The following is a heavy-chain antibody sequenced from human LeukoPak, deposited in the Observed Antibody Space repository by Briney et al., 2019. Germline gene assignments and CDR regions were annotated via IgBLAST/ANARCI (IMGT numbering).Heavy chain of an antibody. CDR2: ISSSSSYI. D-gene: IGHD1-26*01. Sequence: PGGSLRLSCAASGFTFSSYSMNWVRQAPGKGLEWVSSISSSSSYIYYADSVKGRFTISRDNAKNLLYLQMNSLRAEDTAVYYCATGGGGSYYEFDYWGQGTLVTVSS. CDR1: GFTFSSYS. J-gene: IGHJ4*02. V-gene: IGHV3-21*01. CDR3: ATGGGGSYYEFDY.